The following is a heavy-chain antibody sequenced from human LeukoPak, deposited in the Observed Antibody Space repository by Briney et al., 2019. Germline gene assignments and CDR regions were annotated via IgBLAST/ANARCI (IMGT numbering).Heavy chain of an antibody. CDR1: GGSISSGDYY. J-gene: IGHJ5*02. D-gene: IGHD3-3*01. Sequence: SETLSLTCTVSGGSISSGDYYWSWIRQPPGKGLEWIGYIYYSGSTYYNPSLKSRVTISVDTSKNQFSLKLSSVTAADTAVYYCARTSSYDFWSGPNWFDPWGQGTLVTVSS. CDR2: IYYSGST. CDR3: ARTSSYDFWSGPNWFDP. V-gene: IGHV4-30-4*08.